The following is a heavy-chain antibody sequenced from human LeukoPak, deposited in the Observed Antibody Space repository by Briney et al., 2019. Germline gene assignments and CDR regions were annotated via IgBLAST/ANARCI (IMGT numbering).Heavy chain of an antibody. V-gene: IGHV4-34*01. D-gene: IGHD4-17*01. Sequence: SETLSLTCAVYGGSFSGYYWSWIRQPPGKGLEWIGEINHSGSTNYNPSLKGRVTISVDTSKDQFSLKLSSVTAADTAVYYCASVNGDPYAYYYYMDVWGKGTTVTVSS. CDR2: INHSGST. J-gene: IGHJ6*03. CDR1: GGSFSGYY. CDR3: ASVNGDPYAYYYYMDV.